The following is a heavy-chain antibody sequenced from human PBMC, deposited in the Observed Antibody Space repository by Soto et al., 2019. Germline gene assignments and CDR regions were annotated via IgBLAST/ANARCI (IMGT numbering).Heavy chain of an antibody. D-gene: IGHD5-18*01. CDR3: ARDLFEYRYGYPSYYYYGMDV. CDR2: IYYSGST. CDR1: GGSISSGDYY. J-gene: IGHJ6*02. Sequence: SETLSLTCTVSGGSISSGDYYWSWIRQPPGKGLECIGYIYYSGSTYYNPSLKSRVTISVDTSKNQFSLKLSSVTAADTAVYYCARDLFEYRYGYPSYYYYGMDVWGQGTTVTVSS. V-gene: IGHV4-30-4*01.